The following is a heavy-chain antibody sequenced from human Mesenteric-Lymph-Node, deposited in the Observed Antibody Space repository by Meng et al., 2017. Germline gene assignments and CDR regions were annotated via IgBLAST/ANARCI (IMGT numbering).Heavy chain of an antibody. CDR1: GFNFGSFS. J-gene: IGHJ5*02. CDR2: IGGSGGAI. Sequence: GESLKISCVASGFNFGSFSMNWVRQAPGKGLECVSSIGGSGGAIYYADSVRGRFTTSRDNAKNSVYLQMNSLRAEDTALYYCVRDLSTWYSSPGSWGQGTLVTGSS. D-gene: IGHD2-15*01. CDR3: VRDLSTWYSSPGS. V-gene: IGHV3-21*01.